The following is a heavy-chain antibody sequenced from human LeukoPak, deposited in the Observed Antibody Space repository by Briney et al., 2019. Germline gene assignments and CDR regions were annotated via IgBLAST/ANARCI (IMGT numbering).Heavy chain of an antibody. J-gene: IGHJ2*01. CDR3: ARQGQYSSSWYDFWYFDL. Sequence: PSETLSLTCAVYGGSFSGYYWSWIRQPPGKGLEWIGENNHSGSTNYNPSLKSRVTISVDTSENQFSLKLGSVTAADTVVYYCARQGQYSSSWYDFWYFDLWGRGTLVTVSS. CDR2: NNHSGST. V-gene: IGHV4-34*01. D-gene: IGHD6-13*01. CDR1: GGSFSGYY.